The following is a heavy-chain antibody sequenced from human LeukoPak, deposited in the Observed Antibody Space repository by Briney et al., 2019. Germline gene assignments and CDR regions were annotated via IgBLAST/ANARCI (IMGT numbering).Heavy chain of an antibody. J-gene: IGHJ4*02. D-gene: IGHD3-10*01. V-gene: IGHV3-30*18. CDR3: AKDHYYYGSGSYIPSDY. CDR2: ISYDGSNK. Sequence: PGGSLRLSCAASGFTFSDYYMNWIRQAPGKGLEWVAVISYDGSNKYYADSVKGRFTISRDNSKNTLYLQMNSLRAEDTAVYYCAKDHYYYGSGSYIPSDYWGQGTLVTVSS. CDR1: GFTFSDYY.